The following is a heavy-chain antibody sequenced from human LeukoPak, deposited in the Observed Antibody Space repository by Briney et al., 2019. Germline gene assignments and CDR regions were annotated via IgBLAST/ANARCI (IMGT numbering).Heavy chain of an antibody. V-gene: IGHV4-39*07. D-gene: IGHD3-9*01. CDR1: GGSISSSSYY. Sequence: SETQSLTCTVSGGSISSSSYYWGWIRQPPGKGLEWIGSIYYSGSTYYNPSLKSRVTISVDTSKNQFSLKLSSVTAADTAVYYCARLRYFDWSIGGEFDPWGQGTLVTVSS. CDR2: IYYSGST. J-gene: IGHJ5*02. CDR3: ARLRYFDWSIGGEFDP.